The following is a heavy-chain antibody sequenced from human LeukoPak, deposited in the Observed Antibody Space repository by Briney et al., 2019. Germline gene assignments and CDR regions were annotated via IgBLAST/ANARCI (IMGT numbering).Heavy chain of an antibody. CDR2: ISGSGGST. D-gene: IGHD3-10*01. V-gene: IGHV3-23*01. CDR1: GFTFSIYA. J-gene: IGHJ4*02. Sequence: GGSLRLSCAASGFTFSIYAMSWVRQAPGKGLEWVSGISGSGGSTYYADSVKGRFTISRDNSKNTLYLQMNSLRAEETAVYYCAKDYTYVYGSGSFLDYWGQGTLVTVSS. CDR3: AKDYTYVYGSGSFLDY.